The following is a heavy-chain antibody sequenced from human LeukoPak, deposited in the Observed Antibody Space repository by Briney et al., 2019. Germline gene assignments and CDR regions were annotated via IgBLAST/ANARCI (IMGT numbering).Heavy chain of an antibody. Sequence: GGSLRLSCAASGFTFSSYWMSWVRQAPGKGLEWVANIKQDGSEKYYVDSVKGRFTISRDNAKNSLYLQMNSLRAEDTAVYYCARVHRDGAAADYYYYYGMDVWGQGTTVTVSS. CDR1: GFTFSSYW. CDR3: ARVHRDGAAADYYYYYGMDV. J-gene: IGHJ6*02. V-gene: IGHV3-7*01. CDR2: IKQDGSEK. D-gene: IGHD6-13*01.